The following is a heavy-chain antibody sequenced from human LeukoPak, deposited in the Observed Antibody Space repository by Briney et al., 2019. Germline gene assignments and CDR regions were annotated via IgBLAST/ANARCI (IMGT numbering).Heavy chain of an antibody. CDR1: GFTLSSYV. CDR3: ATLPNYSYGHPYYFDY. Sequence: GGSLRLSCAASGFTLSSYVMHSVRQATGKVLERVEIISYDGSNEYYADSVKGRFTISRDNSKNTLYLQMNSLRAEDTAVFYCATLPNYSYGHPYYFDYWGQGTLVTVSS. J-gene: IGHJ4*02. CDR2: ISYDGSNE. D-gene: IGHD5-18*01. V-gene: IGHV3-30*04.